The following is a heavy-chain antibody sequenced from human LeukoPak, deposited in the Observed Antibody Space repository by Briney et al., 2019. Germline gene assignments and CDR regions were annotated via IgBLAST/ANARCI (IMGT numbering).Heavy chain of an antibody. CDR2: IKEDGSEK. V-gene: IGHV3-7*03. CDR3: ATYRATS. CDR1: GFTFSNGW. J-gene: IGHJ5*02. D-gene: IGHD2-21*01. Sequence: GGSLRLSCAASGFTFSNGWMRWVRQAPGKGLEWVANIKEDGSEKYYVDSVKGRFTVSRDNAKNSLFLQLNSLRVEDTAVYYCATYRATSWGQGALVTVSS.